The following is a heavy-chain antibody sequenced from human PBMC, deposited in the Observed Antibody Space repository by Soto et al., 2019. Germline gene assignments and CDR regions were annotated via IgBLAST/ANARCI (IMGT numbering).Heavy chain of an antibody. CDR3: AGHGWTYYDILTGYYNVGSPGMDV. J-gene: IGHJ6*02. V-gene: IGHV3-33*01. D-gene: IGHD3-9*01. CDR2: KWYDGSNK. CDR1: GFTFSSYG. Sequence: GGSLRLSCAASGFTFSSYGMHWVRQAPGKGLEWVAVKWYDGSNKYYADSVKGRFTISRDNSKNTLYLQMNSLRAEDTAVYYCAGHGWTYYDILTGYYNVGSPGMDVWGQGTTVTVSS.